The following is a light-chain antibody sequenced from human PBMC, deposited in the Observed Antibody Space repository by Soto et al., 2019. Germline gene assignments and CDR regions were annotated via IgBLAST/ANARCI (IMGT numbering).Light chain of an antibody. J-gene: IGLJ2*01. CDR1: SSDVGGYSY. CDR2: EVS. V-gene: IGLV2-14*01. CDR3: SSYTDSNSVT. Sequence: QSALTQPASVSGSPGQSITISCTGTSSDVGGYSYVSWYQHHPGIAPKLLIYEVSNRPSGVSNRFSGSKAGNTASLTIAGLQAEDEADYYCSSYTDSNSVTFGGGTKVTVL.